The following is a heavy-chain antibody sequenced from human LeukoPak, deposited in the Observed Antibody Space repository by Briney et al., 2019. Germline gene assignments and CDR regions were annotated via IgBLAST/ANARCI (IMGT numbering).Heavy chain of an antibody. D-gene: IGHD1-26*01. V-gene: IGHV3-7*02. J-gene: IGHJ4*02. CDR2: IKEDGSEK. CDR3: ASGRGGSY. Sequence: GALGLPWSASGFTFNTFWMTWVRPAPGKGLEWVANIKEDGSEKYYVDSVKGRFTISRDNAKTSLYLQMNSLRTEDTAVYYCASGRGGSYWGQGTLVTVSS. CDR1: GFTFNTFW.